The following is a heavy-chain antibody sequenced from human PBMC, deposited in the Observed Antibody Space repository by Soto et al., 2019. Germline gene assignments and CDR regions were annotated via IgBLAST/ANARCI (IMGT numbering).Heavy chain of an antibody. CDR3: ARYFLRGRFFDS. V-gene: IGHV4-4*02. Sequence: QVQLHQSGPGLVKPSGTLSLTCFVSGDSINNTYWWSWVRQAPEKGLEWLGEIYHTGGRSSMPSLRGRITLSVDSSTNQFSLKLTSVTAADTAVYYCARYFLRGRFFDSWGQGTLVTVSS. CDR1: GDSINNTYW. J-gene: IGHJ4*02. D-gene: IGHD3-10*01. CDR2: IYHTGGR.